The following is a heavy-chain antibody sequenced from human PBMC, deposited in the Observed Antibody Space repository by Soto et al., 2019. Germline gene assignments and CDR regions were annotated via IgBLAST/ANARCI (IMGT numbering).Heavy chain of an antibody. Sequence: GESLKISCKGSGYSFTSYWIGWVRQMPGKGLEWMGIIYPGDSDTRYSPSFQGQVTISADKSISTAYLQWSSLKASDTAMYYCARLKRDGYNYSPLYYWGQGTTVTVSS. J-gene: IGHJ6*02. CDR2: IYPGDSDT. CDR1: GYSFTSYW. V-gene: IGHV5-51*01. D-gene: IGHD5-12*01. CDR3: ARLKRDGYNYSPLYY.